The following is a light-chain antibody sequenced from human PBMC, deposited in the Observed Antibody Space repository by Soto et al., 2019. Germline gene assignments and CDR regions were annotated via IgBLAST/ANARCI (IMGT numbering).Light chain of an antibody. J-gene: IGKJ1*01. V-gene: IGKV3D-20*02. CDR2: GAS. Sequence: EYVLKQPPPTLLLHQGKRATLPCRRGRKVSSSYLAWYQQKPGQAPRLLIYGASSRATGIPDRFSGSGSGADFTLTISSLEPEDFASYYCQQCSSWPTFGQGTKVDIK. CDR3: QQCSSWPT. CDR1: RKVSSSY.